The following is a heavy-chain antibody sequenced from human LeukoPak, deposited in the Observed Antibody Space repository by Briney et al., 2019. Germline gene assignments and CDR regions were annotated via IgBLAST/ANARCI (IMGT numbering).Heavy chain of an antibody. Sequence: SETLSLTCTVSAGSISSYYWSWIRQPPGKGLEWIGYINYSGSTNYNPSLKNRITISIDTSKNQFSLKLNSVTAADTAVYYCARDRSTGSYDWFDPWGQGTLVTVSS. D-gene: IGHD1-26*01. CDR1: AGSISSYY. V-gene: IGHV4-59*01. J-gene: IGHJ5*02. CDR3: ARDRSTGSYDWFDP. CDR2: INYSGST.